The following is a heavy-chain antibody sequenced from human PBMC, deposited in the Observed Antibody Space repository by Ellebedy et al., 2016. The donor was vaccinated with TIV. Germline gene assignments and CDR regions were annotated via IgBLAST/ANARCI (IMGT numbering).Heavy chain of an antibody. J-gene: IGHJ6*02. Sequence: ASVKVSCKASGYTFTRYGISWVRQAPGQGLEWMGRIIPILGIANYAQKFQGRVTITADKSTSTAYMELSSLRSEDTAVYYCARDEGRDYYGSGSYGYYGMDVWGQGTTVTVSS. CDR3: ARDEGRDYYGSGSYGYYGMDV. CDR2: IIPILGIA. V-gene: IGHV1-69*04. CDR1: GYTFTRYG. D-gene: IGHD3-10*01.